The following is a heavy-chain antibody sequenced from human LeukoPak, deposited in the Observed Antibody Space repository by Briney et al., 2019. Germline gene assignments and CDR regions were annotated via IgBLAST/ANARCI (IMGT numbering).Heavy chain of an antibody. CDR2: IYYSGST. Sequence: PSETLSLTCAVSGGSISSSSYFWGWIRQPPGKGLEWNGSIYYSGSTYYNPSLKSRVTISVDTSKNQFSLKLSSVTAADTAVYYCARVGTHCSGGSCYWRRGEIYYYYMDVWGKGTTVTVSS. CDR3: ARVGTHCSGGSCYWRRGEIYYYYMDV. D-gene: IGHD2-15*01. V-gene: IGHV4-39*07. CDR1: GGSISSSSYF. J-gene: IGHJ6*03.